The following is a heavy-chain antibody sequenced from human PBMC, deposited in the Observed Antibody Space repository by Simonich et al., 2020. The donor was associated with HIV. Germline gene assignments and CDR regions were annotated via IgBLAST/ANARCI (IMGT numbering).Heavy chain of an antibody. CDR2: IWYDGRNK. CDR1: GFTFSSYG. Sequence: QVQLVESGGGVVQPGRSLRLSCAASGFTFSSYGMHWVRQAPGRGVGLVALIWYDGRNKFYSDSVKGRFTISRDSSKHTLYLQMNSLRAEDTAVYYCAKETWELLLDYCDYWGQGTLVTVSS. CDR3: AKETWELLLDYCDY. V-gene: IGHV3-33*06. J-gene: IGHJ4*02. D-gene: IGHD1-26*01.